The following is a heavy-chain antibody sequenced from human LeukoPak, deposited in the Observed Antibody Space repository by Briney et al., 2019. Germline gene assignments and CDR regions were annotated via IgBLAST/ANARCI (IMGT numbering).Heavy chain of an antibody. V-gene: IGHV3-23*01. D-gene: IGHD6-19*01. CDR1: GFTFSSYG. Sequence: GGSLRLSCGASGFTFSSYGMLWARQAPGKGREGVSAISCSGGSTHYADSAKGRFTISRDNSKNTLYLQMNTLRAEDTAVYYCAKDDGWYPLRGYFDYWGQGTLVTVSS. CDR3: AKDDGWYPLRGYFDY. CDR2: ISCSGGST. J-gene: IGHJ4*02.